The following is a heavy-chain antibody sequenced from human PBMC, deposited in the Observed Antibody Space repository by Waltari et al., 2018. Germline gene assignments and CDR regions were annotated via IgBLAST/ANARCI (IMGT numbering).Heavy chain of an antibody. CDR2: INPNVGGT. CDR3: AREGRFNAFDI. V-gene: IGHV1-46*01. CDR1: GYTFTNYA. Sequence: QVQLVQSGAEVKKPGASVKVSCKASGYTFTNYAMHWVRQAPGQGLEWMGIINPNVGGTNYAQKFQGRLTMTRDRSTSTVYMELSSLRSEDTAVYYCAREGRFNAFDIWGQGTLVTVSS. J-gene: IGHJ3*02.